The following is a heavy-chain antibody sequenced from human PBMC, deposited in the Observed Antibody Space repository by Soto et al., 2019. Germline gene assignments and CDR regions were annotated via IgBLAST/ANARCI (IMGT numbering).Heavy chain of an antibody. CDR3: ASPWPTSATFDAFDI. CDR1: GGSISSSSYY. V-gene: IGHV4-39*01. D-gene: IGHD1-26*01. J-gene: IGHJ3*02. CDR2: IYYSGST. Sequence: QLQLQESGPGLVKPSETLSLTCTVSGGSISSSSYYWGWIRQPPGKGLEWIGSIYYSGSTYYNPSLEGRVTISVDTSKHQFSLKLSSVTAADAAVYYCASPWPTSATFDAFDIWGQGTMVTVSS.